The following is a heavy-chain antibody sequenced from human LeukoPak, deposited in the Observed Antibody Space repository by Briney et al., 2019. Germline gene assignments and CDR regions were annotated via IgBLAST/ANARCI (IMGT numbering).Heavy chain of an antibody. CDR1: GGSISSSSYY. D-gene: IGHD2-2*01. CDR3: AGLLYCSSTSCYYYGMDV. CDR2: IYYSGST. J-gene: IGHJ6*02. Sequence: SETLSLTCTVPGGSISSSSYYWGWIRPPPGKGLEWIGSIYYSGSTYYNPSLKSRVTISVDTSKNQFSLKLSSVTAADTAVYYCAGLLYCSSTSCYYYGMDVWGQGTTVTVSS. V-gene: IGHV4-39*01.